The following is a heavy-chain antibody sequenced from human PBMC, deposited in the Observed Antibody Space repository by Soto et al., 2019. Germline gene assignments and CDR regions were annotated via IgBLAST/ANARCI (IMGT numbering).Heavy chain of an antibody. CDR1: GGSFSGYY. J-gene: IGHJ6*02. CDR2: INHSGST. Sequence: SETLSLTCAVYGGSFSGYYWSWIRQPPGKGLEWIGEINHSGSTNYNPSLKSRVTISVDTSKNQFSLKLSSVTAADTAAYYCARGRGAVAGYYYYYGMDVWGQGTTVTVSS. CDR3: ARGRGAVAGYYYYYGMDV. V-gene: IGHV4-34*01. D-gene: IGHD6-19*01.